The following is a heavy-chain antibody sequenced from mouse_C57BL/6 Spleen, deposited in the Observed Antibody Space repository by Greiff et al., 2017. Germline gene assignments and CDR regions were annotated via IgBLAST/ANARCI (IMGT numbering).Heavy chain of an antibody. CDR1: GFTFSDYY. CDR3: ARRIYGNYGYFDV. Sequence: EVQLVESGGGLVQPGGSLKLSCAASGFTFSDYYMYWVRQTPEKRLGWVAYISNGGGSTYYPDTVKGRFTISRDNAKNTLYLQMSRLKSEDTAMYYCARRIYGNYGYFDVWGTGTTVTVSS. J-gene: IGHJ1*03. D-gene: IGHD2-1*01. CDR2: ISNGGGST. V-gene: IGHV5-12*01.